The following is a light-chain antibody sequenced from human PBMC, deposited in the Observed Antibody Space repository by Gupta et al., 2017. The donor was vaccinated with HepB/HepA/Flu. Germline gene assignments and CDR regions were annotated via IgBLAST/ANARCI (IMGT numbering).Light chain of an antibody. CDR1: QGISSY. Sequence: AIRMTQSTSSFSASTGDRVTITCRASQGISSYLAWYQQKPGKAPKLLIYAASTLQSGVPSRFSGSGSGTDFTLTISGLQSEDFATYYCQQYYSYPPTFGQGTKVEIK. V-gene: IGKV1-8*01. CDR2: AAS. CDR3: QQYYSYPPT. J-gene: IGKJ1*01.